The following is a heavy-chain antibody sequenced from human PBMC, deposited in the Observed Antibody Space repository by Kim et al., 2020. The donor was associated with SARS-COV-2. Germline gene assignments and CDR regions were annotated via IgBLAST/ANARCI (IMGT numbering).Heavy chain of an antibody. Sequence: SQTLSLTCAISGDSVSSNSAAWNWIRQSPSRGLEWLGRTYYRSRWYNVYEVSVKSRITISPDTSKNQFSLHLNSVTPEDTAVYYCSRDSRVVYYGMDVWGQGTTVTVSS. V-gene: IGHV6-1*01. CDR2: TYYRSRWYN. CDR1: GDSVSSNSAA. J-gene: IGHJ6*02. CDR3: SRDSRVVYYGMDV.